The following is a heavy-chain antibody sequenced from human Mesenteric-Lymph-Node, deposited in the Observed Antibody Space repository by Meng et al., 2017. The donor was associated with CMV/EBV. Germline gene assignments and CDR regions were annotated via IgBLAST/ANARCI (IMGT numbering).Heavy chain of an antibody. CDR2: ISSSSYI. CDR1: GFTFSSYS. Sequence: GESLKISCAASGFTFSSYSMNWVRQAPGKGLEWVSSISSSSYIYYADSVKGRFTISRDNAKNSLYLQMNSLRAEDTAVYYCARGRRTHWGQGTLVTVSS. J-gene: IGHJ4*02. CDR3: ARGRRTH. V-gene: IGHV3-21*01.